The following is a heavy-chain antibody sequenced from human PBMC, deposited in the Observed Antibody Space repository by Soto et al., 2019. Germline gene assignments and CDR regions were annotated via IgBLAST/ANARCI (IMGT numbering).Heavy chain of an antibody. CDR1: GGTFSTYS. CDR2: IIPIFGTA. D-gene: IGHD1-26*01. CDR3: ASSSGNNYGVGTNYYFDY. Sequence: QVQLVQSGAEVKKPGSLVKVSCKTSGGTFSTYSIVWVRQAPGEGLEWMGGIIPIFGTANYAQKFQDRVKITADKSTNTAFMELSSLKSEDTAMYYCASSSGNNYGVGTNYYFDYWGQGTLVTVSS. J-gene: IGHJ4*02. V-gene: IGHV1-69*06.